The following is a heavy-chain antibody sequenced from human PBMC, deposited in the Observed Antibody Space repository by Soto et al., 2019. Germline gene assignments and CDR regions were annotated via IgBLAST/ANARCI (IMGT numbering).Heavy chain of an antibody. CDR1: GYSFTSYW. D-gene: IGHD2-8*02. V-gene: IGHV5-51*01. Sequence: GESLKISCKGSGYSFTSYWIGWVRQMPGKGLEWMGIIYPGDSDTRYSPSFQGQVTISADKSISTAYLQWSSLKASDTAMYYCARSPSTGDYYYYGMDVWGQGTTVTVSS. J-gene: IGHJ6*02. CDR3: ARSPSTGDYYYYGMDV. CDR2: IYPGDSDT.